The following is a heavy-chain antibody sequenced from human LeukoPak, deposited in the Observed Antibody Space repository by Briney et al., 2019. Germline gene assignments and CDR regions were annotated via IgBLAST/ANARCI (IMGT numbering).Heavy chain of an antibody. CDR3: ARDRPDYGVDY. CDR1: GFTVSSNY. D-gene: IGHD4-17*01. Sequence: GGSLRLSCAASGFTVSSNYMSWVRQAPGKGLEWVSVIYSGGSTYYADSVKGRFTISRNNSKNTLYLQMNSLRAEDTAVYYCARDRPDYGVDYWAREPWSPSPQ. J-gene: IGHJ4*02. CDR2: IYSGGST. V-gene: IGHV3-53*01.